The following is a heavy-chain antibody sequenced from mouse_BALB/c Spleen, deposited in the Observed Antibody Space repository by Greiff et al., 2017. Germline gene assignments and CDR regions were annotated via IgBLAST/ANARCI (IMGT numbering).Heavy chain of an antibody. Sequence: VQRVESGPGLVAPSQSLSITCTVSGFSLTSYGVHWVRQPPGKGLEWLGVIWAGGSTNYNSALMSRLSISKDNSKSQVFLKMNSLQTDDTAMYYCARERYGYGAWFAYWGQGTLVTVSA. J-gene: IGHJ3*01. CDR2: IWAGGST. V-gene: IGHV2-9*02. D-gene: IGHD2-2*01. CDR3: ARERYGYGAWFAY. CDR1: GFSLTSYG.